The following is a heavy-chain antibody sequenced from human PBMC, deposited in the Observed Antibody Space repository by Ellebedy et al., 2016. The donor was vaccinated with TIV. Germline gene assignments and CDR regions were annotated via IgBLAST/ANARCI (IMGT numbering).Heavy chain of an antibody. CDR3: AKDGGLGRYCVSASCYTNAFDI. Sequence: GESLKISCAASGFTFSSYAMSWVRQAPGKGLEWVSAISGSGGSTYYADSVKGRFTISRDNSKNTLYLKMNSLRAEDTAVYYCAKDGGLGRYCVSASCYTNAFDIWGQGTMVTVSS. J-gene: IGHJ3*02. CDR1: GFTFSSYA. D-gene: IGHD2-2*01. CDR2: ISGSGGST. V-gene: IGHV3-23*01.